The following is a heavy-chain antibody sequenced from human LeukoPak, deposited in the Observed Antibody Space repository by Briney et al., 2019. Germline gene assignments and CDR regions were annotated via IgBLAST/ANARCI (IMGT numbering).Heavy chain of an antibody. J-gene: IGHJ3*02. Sequence: PSETLSLTCTVSGGSISSGDYYWSWIRQPPGKGLEWIGYISYTGSTNYNPSLKSRVTISVETSKKQISLKLSSVTAADTAVYYCARAWDSSGYRGAFHIWGQGTMVTVSS. V-gene: IGHV4-61*08. CDR1: GGSISSGDYY. CDR2: ISYTGST. CDR3: ARAWDSSGYRGAFHI. D-gene: IGHD3-22*01.